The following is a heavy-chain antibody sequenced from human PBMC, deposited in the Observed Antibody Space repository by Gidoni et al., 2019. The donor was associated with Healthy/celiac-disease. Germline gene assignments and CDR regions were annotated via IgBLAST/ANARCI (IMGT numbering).Heavy chain of an antibody. D-gene: IGHD6-19*01. CDR2: ISYDGSNK. J-gene: IGHJ4*02. CDR1: GFTFSSYA. V-gene: IGHV3-30-3*01. CDR3: ARDLYSSGWPGY. Sequence: QVQLLESGGGVVQPGRSLRLSCAASGFTFSSYAMHWVRQAPGKGLEWVAVISYDGSNKYYADSVKGRFTISRDNSKNTLYLQMNSLRAEDTAVYYCARDLYSSGWPGYWGQGTLVTVSS.